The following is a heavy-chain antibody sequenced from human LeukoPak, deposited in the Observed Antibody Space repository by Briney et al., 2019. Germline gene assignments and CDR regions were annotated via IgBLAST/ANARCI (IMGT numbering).Heavy chain of an antibody. CDR2: ISSSSYI. V-gene: IGHV3-21*01. D-gene: IGHD1-26*01. CDR1: GFTFSSYS. CDR3: ARSSGSYYSDDY. Sequence: GGSLRLSCAASGFTFSSYSMNWVRQAPGKGLEWVSSISSSSYIYYADSVKGRFTISRDNAKNSLYLQMNSLRAEDTAVYYCARSSGSYYSDDYWGQGTLVTVSS. J-gene: IGHJ4*02.